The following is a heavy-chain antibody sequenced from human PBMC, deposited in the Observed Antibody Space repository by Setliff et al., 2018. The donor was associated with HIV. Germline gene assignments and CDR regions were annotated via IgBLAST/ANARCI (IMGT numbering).Heavy chain of an antibody. Sequence: SETLSLTCSVAGVSISSYYWSLIRHSPGKGLEWIGIIFPGGATNYNPSLTSRVTISVDTSKNHLFLKLTSVTTADTAVYFCAKSSPSIGYIADCWGQGAQVSVSS. D-gene: IGHD5-12*01. J-gene: IGHJ4*02. CDR1: GVSISSYY. V-gene: IGHV4-59*01. CDR3: AKSSPSIGYIADC. CDR2: IFPGGAT.